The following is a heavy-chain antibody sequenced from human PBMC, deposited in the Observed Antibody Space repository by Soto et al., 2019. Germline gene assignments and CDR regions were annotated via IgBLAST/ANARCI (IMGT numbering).Heavy chain of an antibody. D-gene: IGHD3-10*01. Sequence: QVQLVESGGTLVKPGGSLRLSCAASGFRFSDYFMNWIRQAPGKRLEWLSYISGSGDTIFYADSVKGRFTISRDNAKNSLYLQMDSRRADDTAVYYCARRSTMVTDFDYWGQGTLVAVSS. CDR1: GFRFSDYF. CDR3: ARRSTMVTDFDY. CDR2: ISGSGDTI. J-gene: IGHJ4*02. V-gene: IGHV3-11*01.